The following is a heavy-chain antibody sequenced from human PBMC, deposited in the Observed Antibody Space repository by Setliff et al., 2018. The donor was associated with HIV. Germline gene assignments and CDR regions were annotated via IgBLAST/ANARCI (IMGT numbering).Heavy chain of an antibody. CDR1: GYSISNGYY. V-gene: IGHV4-38-2*02. CDR3: ARQAWHSGRNGYFVDY. J-gene: IGHJ4*02. D-gene: IGHD3-22*01. Sequence: SETLSLTCSVSGYSISNGYYWGWFRQSPGKRLEWIATIYQTGSIYYNPSLQNRVTLLLDMSKNQFSLKLSSATAADTAVYYCARQAWHSGRNGYFVDYWGQGMLVTVSS. CDR2: IYQTGSI.